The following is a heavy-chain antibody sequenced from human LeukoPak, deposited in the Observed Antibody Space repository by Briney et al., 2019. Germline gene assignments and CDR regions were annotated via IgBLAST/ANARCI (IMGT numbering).Heavy chain of an antibody. CDR2: IKQDGSET. D-gene: IGHD5-24*01. CDR3: ANGDGFDY. CDR1: GFTFSTYW. J-gene: IGHJ4*02. Sequence: GGSLRLSCATSGFTFSTYWMSWVRQAPGKGLEWVANIKQDGSETYHADSVKGRFTIFRDNAKNSLYLQMDSLRVEDTAVYYRANGDGFDYWGQGTLVIVSS. V-gene: IGHV3-7*01.